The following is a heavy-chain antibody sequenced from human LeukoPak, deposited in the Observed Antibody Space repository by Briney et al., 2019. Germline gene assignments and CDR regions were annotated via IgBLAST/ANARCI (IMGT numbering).Heavy chain of an antibody. V-gene: IGHV3-30*03. Sequence: GGSLRLSCAASGFIFSSYGMHWVRQAPGKGLEWVAVISYDGSNKYYADPVKGRFTISRDNSKNTLYLQMNSLRAEDTAVYYCARGYYDSSGALADAFDIWGQGTMVTVSS. J-gene: IGHJ3*02. D-gene: IGHD3-22*01. CDR1: GFIFSSYG. CDR3: ARGYYDSSGALADAFDI. CDR2: ISYDGSNK.